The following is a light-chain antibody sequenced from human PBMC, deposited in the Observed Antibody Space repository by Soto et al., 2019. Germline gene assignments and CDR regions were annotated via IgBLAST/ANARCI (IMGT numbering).Light chain of an antibody. V-gene: IGLV2-14*01. Sequence: VLTQPAPVSGSPGQSITISCTGNSRDVGGYNYVFWYQQHPGKTPKLMIYDVSNRPSGVSNRFSGSKSGNTASLTISGLQAEDEADYYCSSYTSSSTPRYVFLTGTKVPVL. CDR2: DVS. CDR1: SRDVGGYNY. CDR3: SSYTSSSTPRYV. J-gene: IGLJ1*01.